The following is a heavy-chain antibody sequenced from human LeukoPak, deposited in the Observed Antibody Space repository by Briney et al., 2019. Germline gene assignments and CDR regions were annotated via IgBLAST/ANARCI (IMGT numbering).Heavy chain of an antibody. CDR1: GYTLTELS. Sequence: ASVKVSCKVSGYTLTELSMHWVRQAPGKGLEWMGGFDPEDGETICAQKFQGRVTMTEDTSTDTAYMELSSLRSEDTAVYYCATVLSGSYLGGSYFDYWGQGTLVTVSS. CDR3: ATVLSGSYLGGSYFDY. V-gene: IGHV1-24*01. CDR2: FDPEDGET. J-gene: IGHJ4*02. D-gene: IGHD1-26*01.